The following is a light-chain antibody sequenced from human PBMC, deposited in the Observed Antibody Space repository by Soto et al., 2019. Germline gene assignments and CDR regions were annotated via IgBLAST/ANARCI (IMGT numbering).Light chain of an antibody. CDR2: DVS. CDR3: SSFTGSNYV. CDR1: ISDVGGYNF. V-gene: IGLV2-14*03. J-gene: IGLJ1*01. Sequence: SVLTQPASVSGSPGQSITISCTGTISDVGGYNFVSWYQQYPGKAPKLMICDVSNRPSGVSNRFSGSKSGNTASLIISGLQAEDGADYYCSSFTGSNYVFGTGTKVTVL.